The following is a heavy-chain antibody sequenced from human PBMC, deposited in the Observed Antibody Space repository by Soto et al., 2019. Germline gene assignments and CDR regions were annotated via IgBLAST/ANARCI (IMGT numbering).Heavy chain of an antibody. V-gene: IGHV4-59*01. D-gene: IGHD4-17*01. CDR2: IHYNGGT. CDR3: ARNHYGDPPLKNWFDP. CDR1: GGSISGYY. J-gene: IGHJ5*02. Sequence: SETLFLTCTVSGGSISGYYWSWIRQLPGRGLEWIGYIHYNGGTSYSPSLKSRVTVSVDTSKNQFSLKLSSVTAADTAVYYCARNHYGDPPLKNWFDPWGQGSLVTVSS.